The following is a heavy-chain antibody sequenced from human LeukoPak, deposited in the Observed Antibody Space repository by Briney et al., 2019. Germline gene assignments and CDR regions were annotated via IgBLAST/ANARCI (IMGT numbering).Heavy chain of an antibody. CDR2: ISGSGDST. Sequence: GGTLRLSCAASGFTFRSYGMTWVRQAPGKGLEWVSAISGSGDSTYYADSVKGRFTISRDNSRNTLYLQMNSLRAGDTAVYYCAKDRCSNGIGCYYYYMDVWGKGTTVTISS. J-gene: IGHJ6*03. V-gene: IGHV3-23*01. CDR3: AKDRCSNGIGCYYYYMDV. CDR1: GFTFRSYG. D-gene: IGHD2-8*01.